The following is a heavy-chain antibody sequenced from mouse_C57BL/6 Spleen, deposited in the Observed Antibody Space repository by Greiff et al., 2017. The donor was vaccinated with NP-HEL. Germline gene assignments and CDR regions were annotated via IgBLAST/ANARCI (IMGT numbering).Heavy chain of an antibody. CDR3: ADYGGFAWFAY. J-gene: IGHJ3*01. CDR1: GYAFSSSW. V-gene: IGHV1-82*01. Sequence: VQLQQSGPELVKPGASVKISCKASGYAFSSSWMNWVKQRPGKGLEWIGRIYPGDGDTNYNGKFKGKATLTADKSSSTAYMQLSSLTSEDSAVYFGADYGGFAWFAYWGQGTLVTVSA. D-gene: IGHD1-1*02. CDR2: IYPGDGDT.